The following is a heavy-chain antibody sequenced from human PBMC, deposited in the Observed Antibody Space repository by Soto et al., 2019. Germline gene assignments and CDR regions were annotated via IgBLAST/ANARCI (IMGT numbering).Heavy chain of an antibody. CDR3: AKYCLDYSGDHPYPMDV. Sequence: PGGSLRLSCAASGFTFSSYWMRWVRQAPGKGLVWVSRINSDGSSTSYADSVRGRFTISRDNAKNTLYLQMNSLRAEDTAIYYCAKYCLDYSGDHPYPMDVCSHRTTVT. V-gene: IGHV3-74*01. D-gene: IGHD6-25*01. CDR2: INSDGSST. J-gene: IGHJ6*02. CDR1: GFTFSSYW.